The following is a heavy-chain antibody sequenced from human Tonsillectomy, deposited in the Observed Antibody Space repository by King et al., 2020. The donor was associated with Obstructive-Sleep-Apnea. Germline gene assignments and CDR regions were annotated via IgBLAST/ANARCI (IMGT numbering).Heavy chain of an antibody. CDR2: MNSTGTYI. CDR1: DFPFSSSS. Sequence: EVQLVESGGGLVKPGGSLRLSCVVSDFPFSSSSMNWVRQAPGKGLEWVSPMNSTGTYIYYADSVKGRFTISRDNAKNSLFLQMNSLTVDDTAVYYCAREEYFGSGTYYSTFDYWGQGTLVTVSS. D-gene: IGHD3-10*01. V-gene: IGHV3-21*01. CDR3: AREEYFGSGTYYSTFDY. J-gene: IGHJ4*02.